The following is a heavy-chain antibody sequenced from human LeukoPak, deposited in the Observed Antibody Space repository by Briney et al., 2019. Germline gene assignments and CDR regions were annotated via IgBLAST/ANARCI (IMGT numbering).Heavy chain of an antibody. CDR2: IYYSGST. V-gene: IGHV4-34*01. D-gene: IGHD3-22*01. J-gene: IGHJ4*02. CDR3: ARASYYYDSSGYYYLFDY. CDR1: GGSFSGYY. Sequence: SETLSLTCAVYGGSFSGYYWGWIRQPPGKGLEWIGSIYYSGSTYYNPSLKSRVTISVDTSKNQFSLKLSSVTAADTAVYYCARASYYYDSSGYYYLFDYWGQGTLVTVSS.